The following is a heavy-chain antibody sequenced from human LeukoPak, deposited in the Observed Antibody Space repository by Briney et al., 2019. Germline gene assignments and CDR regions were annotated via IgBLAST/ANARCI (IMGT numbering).Heavy chain of an antibody. Sequence: AGGSLRLSCAASGFTFSSYWMSWVRQAPGKGLEWVANIKQDGSEKYYVDSVEGRFTISRDNSKNTLYLQMNSLRAEDTALYYCAKNQLQFLEWSNFDYWGQGTLVTVSS. V-gene: IGHV3-7*01. J-gene: IGHJ4*02. D-gene: IGHD3-3*01. CDR1: GFTFSSYW. CDR3: AKNQLQFLEWSNFDY. CDR2: IKQDGSEK.